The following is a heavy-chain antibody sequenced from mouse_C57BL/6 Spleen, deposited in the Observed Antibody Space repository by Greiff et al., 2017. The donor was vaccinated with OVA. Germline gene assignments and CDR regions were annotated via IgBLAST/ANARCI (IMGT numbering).Heavy chain of an antibody. CDR2: INPNNDGS. CDR3: ARVYDGDAWFAD. CDR1: GYTFTDFY. Sequence: EVQLQQSGPGLVQPGASVKLSCATSGYTFTDFYMNWVRQSPGKSLEWIGAINPNNDGSTSNHNFTGKATFTVDTSSSTAYMELRSLTSEDSAVYYCARVYDGDAWFADWGKGTLVTVSA. V-gene: IGHV1-26*01. J-gene: IGHJ3*01. D-gene: IGHD2-13*01.